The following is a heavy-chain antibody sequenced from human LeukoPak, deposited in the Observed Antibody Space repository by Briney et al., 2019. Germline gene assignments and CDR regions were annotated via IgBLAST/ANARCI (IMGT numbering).Heavy chain of an antibody. CDR3: ARAGYCYATREYYFDY. CDR1: GGSISSYY. J-gene: IGHJ4*02. D-gene: IGHD2-2*01. V-gene: IGHV4-4*07. Sequence: PSETLSLTCTVSGGSISSYYWSWIRQPAGKGLEWIGRIYTSGSTNYNPSLKSRVTMSVDTSKKQFSLKLSSVTAADTAVYYCARAGYCYATREYYFDYWGQGTLVTVSS. CDR2: IYTSGST.